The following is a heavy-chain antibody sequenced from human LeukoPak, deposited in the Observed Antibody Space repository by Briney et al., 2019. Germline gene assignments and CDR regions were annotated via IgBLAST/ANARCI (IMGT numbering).Heavy chain of an antibody. Sequence: GGSLRLSCAASGFTFSSYSMNWVRQAPGKGLEWVSSISSSSSYIYYADSVKGRFTISRDNAKNSLYLQMNSLRAEDTAVYYCARVRRGYSYGQKWVPFDYWGQGTLVTVSS. CDR2: ISSSSSYI. J-gene: IGHJ4*02. D-gene: IGHD5-18*01. CDR1: GFTFSSYS. V-gene: IGHV3-21*01. CDR3: ARVRRGYSYGQKWVPFDY.